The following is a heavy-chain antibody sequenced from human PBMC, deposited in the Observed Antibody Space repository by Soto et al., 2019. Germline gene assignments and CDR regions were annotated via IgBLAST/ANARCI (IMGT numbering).Heavy chain of an antibody. Sequence: QVQLVQSGAEVKKPGASVKVSCKASGYTFTGYGIRWVRQATGQGLEWMGWISAYNGYRNYAQKYQGRVTVTTDTSTDTAYMELRSLRSDETAVYYCAREGLAGADYWGQGTLVTVSS. CDR3: AREGLAGADY. D-gene: IGHD3-16*01. CDR1: GYTFTGYG. V-gene: IGHV1-18*01. J-gene: IGHJ4*02. CDR2: ISAYNGYR.